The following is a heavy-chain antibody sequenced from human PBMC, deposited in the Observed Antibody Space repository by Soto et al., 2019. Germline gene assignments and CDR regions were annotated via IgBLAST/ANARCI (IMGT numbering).Heavy chain of an antibody. D-gene: IGHD6-19*01. CDR2: IYYSGST. Sequence: QVHLQESGSGLVKPSQTLSLTCAVSGASISSGAYSWSWIRQPPGKGLEWIGHIYYSGSTYYNPTLKSRVTISGDRSKNQFSLNLNSVTAADTAVYYCAGGVLADVYWGQGTLVTVPS. J-gene: IGHJ4*02. CDR1: GASISSGAYS. CDR3: AGGVLADVY. V-gene: IGHV4-30-2*01.